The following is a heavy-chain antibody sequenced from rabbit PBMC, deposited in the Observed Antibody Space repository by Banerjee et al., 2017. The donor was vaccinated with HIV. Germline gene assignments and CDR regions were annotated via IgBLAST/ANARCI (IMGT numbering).Heavy chain of an antibody. V-gene: IGHV1S40*01. CDR3: ARDYSYGYVGYDL. CDR1: GFSFSSSYY. CDR2: IYTGSSGIT. D-gene: IGHD6-1*01. Sequence: QSLEESGGDLVKPGASLTLTCTASGFSFSSSYYMCWVRQAPGKGLEWIACIYTGSSGITYYASWAKGRFTISKTSSTTVTLQMTSLTAADTATYFCARDYSYGYVGYDLWGQGTLVTVS. J-gene: IGHJ3*01.